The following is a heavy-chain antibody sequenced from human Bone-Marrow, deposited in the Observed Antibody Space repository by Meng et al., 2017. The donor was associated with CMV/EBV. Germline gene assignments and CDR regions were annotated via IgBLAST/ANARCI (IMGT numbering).Heavy chain of an antibody. CDR1: GFTFSSYA. D-gene: IGHD3-16*01. CDR3: AKDLLLFGGANAYFDY. V-gene: IGHV3-23*01. J-gene: IGHJ4*02. Sequence: GESLKISCAASGFTFSSYAMSWVRQAPGKGLEWVSAISGSGGSTYYADSVKGRFTISRDNSKNTLYLQMNSLRPEETALYYCAKDLLLFGGANAYFDYWGQGTLVTVSS. CDR2: ISGSGGST.